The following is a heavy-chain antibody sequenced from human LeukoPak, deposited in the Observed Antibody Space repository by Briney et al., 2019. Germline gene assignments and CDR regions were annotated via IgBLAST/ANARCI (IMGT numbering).Heavy chain of an antibody. J-gene: IGHJ4*02. V-gene: IGHV1-18*01. CDR2: ISAYNGNT. D-gene: IGHD3-16*02. CDR1: VYTFTSYG. CDR3: AREREGIRLGELSFSDY. Sequence: ASVKVSCKASVYTFTSYGLSWVRQAPGQGLEGMGWISAYNGNTNYAQKLQGRVTMTTDTSTSTAYMELRSLRSDDRAVYYCAREREGIRLGELSFSDYWGQGTLVTVSS.